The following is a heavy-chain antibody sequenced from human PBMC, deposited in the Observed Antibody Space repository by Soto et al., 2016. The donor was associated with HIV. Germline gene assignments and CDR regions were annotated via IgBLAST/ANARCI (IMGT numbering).Heavy chain of an antibody. CDR2: INHSGTT. Sequence: QVQLQQWGAGLLKPSETLSLTCTVYGGSFNGYYWSWIRQPPGKGLEWIAEINHSGTTSYNPSLKSRVAVSVDTSKNQFSLKLTSVTAADTAVYYCANTFHDSSGHYLEYFQYWGRAPVVTVSS. V-gene: IGHV4-34*02. D-gene: IGHD3-22*01. CDR1: GGSFNGYY. J-gene: IGHJ4*02. CDR3: ANTFHDSSGHYLEYFQY.